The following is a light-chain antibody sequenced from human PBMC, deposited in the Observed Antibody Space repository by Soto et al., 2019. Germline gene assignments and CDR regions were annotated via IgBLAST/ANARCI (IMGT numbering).Light chain of an antibody. CDR2: DAS. V-gene: IGKV3-15*01. J-gene: IGKJ1*01. CDR3: KQYNNWPPWT. CDR1: QRVSRN. Sequence: QSPATVSVSPGERATLSCRASQRVSRNLAWYQQKPGQAPRLLIYDASTRATGIPDRFSGSGSETEFTLTISSLQSEDYAIYYCKQYNNWPPWTFGQGTKVDIK.